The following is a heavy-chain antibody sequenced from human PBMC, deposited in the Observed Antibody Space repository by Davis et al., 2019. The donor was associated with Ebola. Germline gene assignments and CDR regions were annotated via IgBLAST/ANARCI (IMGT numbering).Heavy chain of an antibody. J-gene: IGHJ3*02. CDR3: TTPGGQDSGYDVFDI. V-gene: IGHV1-46*03. CDR1: GYTFTNYY. CDR2: INPNDGRT. D-gene: IGHD5-12*01. Sequence: ASVTVSCKASGYTFTNYYMHWVRQAPGQGLEWMGMINPNDGRTIYAQKFQGRVTVTRDTSTSTVYMDLSSLTSEDTALYYCTTPGGQDSGYDVFDIWGQGTMVTVSS.